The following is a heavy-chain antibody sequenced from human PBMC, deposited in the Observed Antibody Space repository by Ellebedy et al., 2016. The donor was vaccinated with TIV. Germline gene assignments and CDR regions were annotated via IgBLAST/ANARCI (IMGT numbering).Heavy chain of an antibody. J-gene: IGHJ4*02. V-gene: IGHV4-39*01. Sequence: MPSETLSLTCSVPGGSDSSNRYYWAWIRQPPGKGLMYIGRVFYSGSPYYNPSFKSRVTLSADTYKTQFSLNLRTVTAADTAVYYCARTDPWQPIDDWGQGILVSVSS. CDR2: VFYSGSP. CDR1: GGSDSSNRYY. CDR3: ARTDPWQPIDD. D-gene: IGHD2-21*02.